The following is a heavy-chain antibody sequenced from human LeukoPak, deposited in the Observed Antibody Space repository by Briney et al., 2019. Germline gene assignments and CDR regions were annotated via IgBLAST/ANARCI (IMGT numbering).Heavy chain of an antibody. D-gene: IGHD3-22*01. CDR2: ISGSGGST. V-gene: IGHV3-23*01. CDR3: AKGVSYYYDSSVEY. J-gene: IGHJ4*02. Sequence: GGSLRLSWAASGFTFSSYPMSWVRQAPGKGLEWVSAISGSGGSTYYADSVKGRFTISRDNSKNTLYLQMNSLRAEDTAVCYCAKGVSYYYDSSVEYWGQGTLVTVSS. CDR1: GFTFSSYP.